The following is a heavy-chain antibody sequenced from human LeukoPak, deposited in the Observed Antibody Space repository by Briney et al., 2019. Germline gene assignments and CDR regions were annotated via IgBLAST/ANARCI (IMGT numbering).Heavy chain of an antibody. D-gene: IGHD1-26*01. CDR2: INPNSGGT. Sequence: ASVKVSCKASGYTFTGYYMHWVRQAPGQGLEWMGWINPNSGGTNYAQKFQGRVTMTRDTSISTAYMELSRLRSDDTAAYYCARDTESGSPLREGYWGQGTLVTVSS. CDR3: ARDTESGSPLREGY. V-gene: IGHV1-2*02. J-gene: IGHJ4*02. CDR1: GYTFTGYY.